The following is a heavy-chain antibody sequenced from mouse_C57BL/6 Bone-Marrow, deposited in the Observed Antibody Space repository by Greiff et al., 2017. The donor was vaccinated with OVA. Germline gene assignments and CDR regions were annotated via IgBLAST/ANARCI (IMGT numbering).Heavy chain of an antibody. V-gene: IGHV1-59*01. CDR1: GYTFTNYW. D-gene: IGHD1-1*01. CDR3: AHYGSRLYLHY. J-gene: IGHJ2*02. Sequence: QVQLQQPGAELVRPGTSVKLSCKASGYTFTNYWMHWVKQRPGQGLEWIGVIAPSDSYINYNQKLKGRATLTVDTSSSTAYMPLSSLTSEDSAVYYCAHYGSRLYLHYWGQGTSLTVSS. CDR2: IAPSDSYI.